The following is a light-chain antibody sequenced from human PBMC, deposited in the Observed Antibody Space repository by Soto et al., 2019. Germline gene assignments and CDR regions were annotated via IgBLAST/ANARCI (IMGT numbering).Light chain of an antibody. V-gene: IGLV1-44*01. J-gene: IGLJ1*01. CDR2: ADN. Sequence: QSVLTQPPSASGTPGQRVTISCSGSNSNIGINTVSWYQQVPGTAPRVLIYADNQWPSGVPDRFSGSKSGTSASLAISWLQSEDEAAYYCAAWDDTLNGRYVFGTGTKLTVL. CDR1: NSNIGINT. CDR3: AAWDDTLNGRYV.